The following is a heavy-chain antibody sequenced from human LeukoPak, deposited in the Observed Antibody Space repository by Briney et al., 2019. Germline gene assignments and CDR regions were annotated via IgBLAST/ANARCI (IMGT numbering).Heavy chain of an antibody. V-gene: IGHV1-69*05. CDR2: IIPIFGTA. J-gene: IGHJ5*02. CDR3: ARDNSVRDEAWWFNP. Sequence: SVKVSCKASGGTFSSYAISWVRQAPGQGLEWMGGIIPIFGTANYAQKLQGRVTLTRDMSTSTDYLELSSLRSEDTAVYYCARDNSVRDEAWWFNPWGQGTLVTVSS. D-gene: IGHD5-24*01. CDR1: GGTFSSYA.